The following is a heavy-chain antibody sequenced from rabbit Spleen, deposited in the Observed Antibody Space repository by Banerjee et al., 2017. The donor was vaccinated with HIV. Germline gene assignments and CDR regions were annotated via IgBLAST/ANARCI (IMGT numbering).Heavy chain of an antibody. V-gene: IGHV1S45*01. CDR1: GFSFSSNW. CDR3: ARDLVAVIGWNFNL. Sequence: LEESGGGLVQPGGTLTLTCTVSGFSFSSNWICWVRQAPGKGLEWIACINIFTGKSVYARWAKGRFTMSRTSSTTVTLQMTSLTAADTATYFCARDLVAVIGWNFNLWGPGTLVTVS. D-gene: IGHD1-1*01. J-gene: IGHJ4*01. CDR2: INIFTGKS.